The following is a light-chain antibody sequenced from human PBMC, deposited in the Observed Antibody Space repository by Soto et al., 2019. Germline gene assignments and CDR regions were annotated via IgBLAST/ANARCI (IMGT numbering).Light chain of an antibody. CDR1: TSNIGSNY. V-gene: IGLV1-51*01. Sequence: QSVLTQPPSVSAAPGQTVTISCSGSTSNIGSNYVSWYQQLPGTAPKLLIYDNYKQRSGIPDRFSGSKSGTSATLGITGLQTGDEADYYCGTWDSSLSAVVFGGGTKLTVL. J-gene: IGLJ2*01. CDR3: GTWDSSLSAVV. CDR2: DNY.